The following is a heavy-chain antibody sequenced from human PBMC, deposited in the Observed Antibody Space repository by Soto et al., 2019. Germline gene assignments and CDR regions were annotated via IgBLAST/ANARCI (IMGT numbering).Heavy chain of an antibody. D-gene: IGHD7-27*01. V-gene: IGHV1-69*05. CDR3: ARGANWVDI. CDR1: GGAFSSYA. Sequence: GASVKVSCKASGGAFSSYAISSVRQAPGQGLEWMGGIIPIFGTANYAQKFQGRVTITRDTSASTAYMELSSLRSEDTAVYYCARGANWVDILGQGKMVTGSS. J-gene: IGHJ3*02. CDR2: IIPIFGTA.